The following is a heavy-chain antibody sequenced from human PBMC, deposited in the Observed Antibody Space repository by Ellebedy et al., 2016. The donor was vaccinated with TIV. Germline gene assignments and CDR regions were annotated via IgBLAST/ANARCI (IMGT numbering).Heavy chain of an antibody. CDR2: IIPILGIA. V-gene: IGHV1-69*04. D-gene: IGHD4-17*01. Sequence: SVKVSXXASGGTFSSYAISWVRQAPGQGLEWMGRIIPILGIANYAQKFQGRVTITADKSTSTAYMELSSLRSEDTAVYYCARGNQAQGDYVREEDAFDIWGQGTMVTVSS. CDR1: GGTFSSYA. J-gene: IGHJ3*02. CDR3: ARGNQAQGDYVREEDAFDI.